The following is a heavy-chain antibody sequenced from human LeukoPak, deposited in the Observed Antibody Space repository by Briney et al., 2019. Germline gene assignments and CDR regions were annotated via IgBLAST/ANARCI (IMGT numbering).Heavy chain of an antibody. CDR2: IHYSGNT. J-gene: IGHJ4*02. CDR3: ARGHRQLVY. V-gene: IGHV4-59*03. CDR1: GDSISGYY. Sequence: SETLSLTCTVSGDSISGYYWTWIRQPPGKGLEWTGYIHYSGNTNYNSSLKSRLDISVDTSKNQLSLQLRSVTPADTAVYYCARGHRQLVYWGQGTLVTVSS. D-gene: IGHD3-16*01.